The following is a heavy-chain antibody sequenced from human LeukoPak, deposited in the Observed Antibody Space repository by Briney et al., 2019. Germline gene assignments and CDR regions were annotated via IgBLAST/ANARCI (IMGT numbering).Heavy chain of an antibody. CDR3: ARGAYSGTWLYDY. CDR2: IYYSGSA. Sequence: SETLSLTCTVSGGSISSSSYYWGWIRQPPGKGLEWIGSIYYSGSAFYNPSLKSRVTMSVDTSKNQFSLKLSSVTAADTAVYYCARGAYSGTWLYDYWGQGTLVTVSS. D-gene: IGHD6-13*01. J-gene: IGHJ4*02. V-gene: IGHV4-39*07. CDR1: GGSISSSSYY.